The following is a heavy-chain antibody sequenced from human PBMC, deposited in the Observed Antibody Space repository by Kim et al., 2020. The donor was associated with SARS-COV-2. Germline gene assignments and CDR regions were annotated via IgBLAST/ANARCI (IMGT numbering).Heavy chain of an antibody. D-gene: IGHD2-21*02. CDR1: GFTFSSYS. V-gene: IGHV3-48*01. J-gene: IGHJ6*02. CDR2: ISSSSSTI. Sequence: GGSLRLSCAASGFTFSSYSMNWVRQAPGKGLEWVSYISSSSSTIYYADSVKGRFTISRDNAKNSLYLQMNSLRAEDTAVYYCASWTATGTASYYYYGMDVWGHGGTVTVS. CDR3: ASWTATGTASYYYYGMDV.